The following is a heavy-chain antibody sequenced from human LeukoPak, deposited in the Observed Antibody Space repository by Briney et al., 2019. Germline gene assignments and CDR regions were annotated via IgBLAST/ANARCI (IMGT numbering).Heavy chain of an antibody. Sequence: GGSLRLSCAAPGFTFSSYGMHWVRQAPGKGLEWVAVIWYDGSNKYYADSVKGRFTISRDNSKNTLYLQMNSLRVEDTAVYYCGRDLIGTAASWDCWGQGTLVTVSS. CDR3: GRDLIGTAASWDC. D-gene: IGHD6-25*01. CDR2: IWYDGSNK. CDR1: GFTFSSYG. J-gene: IGHJ4*02. V-gene: IGHV3-33*01.